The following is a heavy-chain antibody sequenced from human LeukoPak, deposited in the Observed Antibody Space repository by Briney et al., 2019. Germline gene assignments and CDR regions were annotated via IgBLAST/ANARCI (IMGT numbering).Heavy chain of an antibody. D-gene: IGHD6-19*01. CDR3: AKRGVQQWLVDWYFDY. CDR2: ISGSGGST. CDR1: GFTFYSYA. J-gene: IGHJ4*02. V-gene: IGHV3-23*01. Sequence: GGSLRLSCAASGFTFYSYAMSWVRQAPGKGLEWVSGISGSGGSTFCAESVKGRFTISRDDSKLYLQMNSLRAEDTAVYYCAKRGVQQWLVDWYFDYWGRGTLVTVSS.